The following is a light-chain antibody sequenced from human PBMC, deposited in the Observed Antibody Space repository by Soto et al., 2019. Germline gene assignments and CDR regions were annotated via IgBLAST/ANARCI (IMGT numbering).Light chain of an antibody. V-gene: IGKV3-20*01. CDR2: GAS. J-gene: IGKJ5*01. CDR1: QSVSSSY. CDR3: QQYGIFPIT. Sequence: EIMLTQSPGTLSLSPGERATLSCLASQSVSSSYLAWYQQKPGQAPRLLIYGASSRATGIPDRFSGSGSGTDFTLTISRLEPEDFAIYYCQQYGIFPITFGQGTRLEIK.